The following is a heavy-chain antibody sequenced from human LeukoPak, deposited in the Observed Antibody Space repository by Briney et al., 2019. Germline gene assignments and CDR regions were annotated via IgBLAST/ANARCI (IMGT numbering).Heavy chain of an antibody. V-gene: IGHV3-30-3*01. J-gene: IGHJ4*02. CDR1: GFTFSREA. CDR3: ARGQFPAANFGY. CDR2: ISNVGSTI. D-gene: IGHD5-18*01. Sequence: GGSLRLSCAASGFTFSREAMHWVRQHSDKGLEWLAVISNVGSTIYYADSAKGRFTISRDNAKNSLYLQMNSLRAEDTAVYYCARGQFPAANFGYWGQGTLVTVSS.